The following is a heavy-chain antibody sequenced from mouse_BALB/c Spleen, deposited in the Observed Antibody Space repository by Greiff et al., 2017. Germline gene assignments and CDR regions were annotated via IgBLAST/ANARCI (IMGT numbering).Heavy chain of an antibody. D-gene: IGHD1-1*01. V-gene: IGHV14-3*02. CDR2: IDPANGNT. Sequence: VQLQQSGAELVKPGASVKLSCTASGFNIKDTYMHWVKQRPEQGLEWIGRIDPANGNTKYDPKFQGKATITADTSSNTAYLQLSSLTSEDTAVYYCARRYGSSYDYYYAMDYWGQGTSVTVSS. CDR1: GFNIKDTY. J-gene: IGHJ4*01. CDR3: ARRYGSSYDYYYAMDY.